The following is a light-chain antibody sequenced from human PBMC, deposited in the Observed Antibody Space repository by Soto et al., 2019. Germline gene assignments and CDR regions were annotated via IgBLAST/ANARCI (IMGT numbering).Light chain of an antibody. CDR1: TGAVTSGHL. Sequence: QAVVTQEPSLTVSPGGTVTLTCGSSTGAVTSGHLPYWFQQKPGQAPRTLIYDTNNKHSWTPARFSGSLLGGKAALTLSGAQPEDAAVYYCLLCCSGPLVFGGGTTVTVL. J-gene: IGLJ3*02. CDR3: LLCCSGPLV. V-gene: IGLV7-46*01. CDR2: DTN.